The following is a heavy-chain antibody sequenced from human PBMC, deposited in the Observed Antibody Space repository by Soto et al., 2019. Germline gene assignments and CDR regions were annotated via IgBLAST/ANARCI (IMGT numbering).Heavy chain of an antibody. V-gene: IGHV3-33*01. CDR3: AREPSLTGTTRYGFLDY. D-gene: IGHD1-7*01. CDR1: GFTFSSYG. Sequence: GSLRLSCAASGFTFSSYGMHWVRQAPGKGLEWVAVIWYDGSNKYYADSVKGRFTISRDNSKNTLYLQMNSLRAEDTAVYYCAREPSLTGTTRYGFLDYWGQGTLVTVSS. CDR2: IWYDGSNK. J-gene: IGHJ4*02.